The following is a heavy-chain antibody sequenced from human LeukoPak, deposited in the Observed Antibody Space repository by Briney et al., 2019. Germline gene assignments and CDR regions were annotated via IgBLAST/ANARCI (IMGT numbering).Heavy chain of an antibody. Sequence: GASLQISCKGSGYSFTSYWIGWVRQLPGKGLEWMGIIYPGDSDTRYSPSFQGQVTISADKSISTAYLQWSSLKASDTARYYGARSLDGGDDYWGQGTLVTVSS. CDR3: ARSLDGGDDY. CDR2: IYPGDSDT. V-gene: IGHV5-51*01. CDR1: GYSFTSYW. J-gene: IGHJ4*02. D-gene: IGHD2-21*01.